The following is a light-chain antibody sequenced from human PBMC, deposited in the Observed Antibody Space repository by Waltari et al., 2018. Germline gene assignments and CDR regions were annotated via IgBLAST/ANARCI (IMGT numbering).Light chain of an antibody. J-gene: IGLJ1*01. CDR2: FGT. Sequence: SYLLTQPPSVSVAPGETARITCGGKNIGSYSVYWYQQKPGQAPVLVMFFGTDRPSGIPERFSGSRSGNTATLTISRVEVGDEADYYCHVWENFSDHVCGPGTKVTVL. V-gene: IGLV3-21*01. CDR1: NIGSYS. CDR3: HVWENFSDHV.